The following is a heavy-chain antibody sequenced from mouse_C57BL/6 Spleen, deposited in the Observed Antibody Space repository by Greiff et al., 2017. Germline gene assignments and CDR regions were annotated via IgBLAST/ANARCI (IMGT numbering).Heavy chain of an antibody. D-gene: IGHD1-1*01. CDR3: ARSYYGSSQFDY. V-gene: IGHV1-55*01. CDR2: IYPGSGST. CDR1: GYTFTSYW. J-gene: IGHJ2*01. Sequence: VQLQQPGAELVKPGASVKMSCKASGYTFTSYWITWVKQRPGQGLEWIGDIYPGSGSTNYNEKFKSKATLTVDTSSSTAYMQLSSLTSEDSAVYYCARSYYGSSQFDYWGQGTTLTVSS.